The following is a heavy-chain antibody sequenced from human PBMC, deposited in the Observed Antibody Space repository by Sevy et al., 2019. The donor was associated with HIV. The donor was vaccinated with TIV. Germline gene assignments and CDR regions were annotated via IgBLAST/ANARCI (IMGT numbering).Heavy chain of an antibody. Sequence: GGSLRLSCAASGFTFSSYGMHWVRQAPGKGLEWVAVIWNDRSNKHYADSVKGRFTISRDNSKNTLYLEMNSLRPEDTAVYYCARDRKVLLVVYAIPFDVFDIWGQGTMVTVSS. D-gene: IGHD2-8*02. J-gene: IGHJ3*02. CDR2: IWNDRSNK. V-gene: IGHV3-33*01. CDR1: GFTFSSYG. CDR3: ARDRKVLLVVYAIPFDVFDI.